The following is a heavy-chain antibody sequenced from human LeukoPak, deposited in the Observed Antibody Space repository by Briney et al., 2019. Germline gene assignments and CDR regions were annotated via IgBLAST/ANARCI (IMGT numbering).Heavy chain of an antibody. Sequence: ASVKVSCKASGYTFISYGISWVRQAPGQGLEWMGWISGYNGNTNYAQKLQGRVTKTTDTSTSTAYMELRSLRSDDTAVYYCARGNVDTTMEPLYYYYYMDVWGKGTTVTISS. J-gene: IGHJ6*03. CDR1: GYTFISYG. V-gene: IGHV1-18*01. CDR3: ARGNVDTTMEPLYYYYYMDV. CDR2: ISGYNGNT. D-gene: IGHD5-18*01.